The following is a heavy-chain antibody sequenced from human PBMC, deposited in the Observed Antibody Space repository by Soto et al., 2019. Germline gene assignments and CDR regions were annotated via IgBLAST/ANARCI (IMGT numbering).Heavy chain of an antibody. D-gene: IGHD2-21*01. CDR1: GFTFNTYD. J-gene: IGHJ5*02. CDR2: ITTSSAYI. Sequence: EVQLVESGGGLVKPGGSLRLSCAASGFTFNTYDMNWVRQAPGKGLEWVSSITTSSAYIYYADSLKGRITISRDNAKNSLFLQRNSLRAEDTAVYYCVMSGTARLLRHSWFDTWGQGTLVTVSS. V-gene: IGHV3-21*01. CDR3: VMSGTARLLRHSWFDT.